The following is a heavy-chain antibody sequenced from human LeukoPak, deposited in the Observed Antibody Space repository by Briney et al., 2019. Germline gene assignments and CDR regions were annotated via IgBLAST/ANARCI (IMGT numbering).Heavy chain of an antibody. D-gene: IGHD3-22*01. CDR1: GGSISSYY. CDR3: ARVSYYYDSSGYYSKSWYYYYMDV. Sequence: SETLSLTCTVSGGSISSYYWSWIRQPAGKGLEWIGRIYTSGSTNYNPSLKSRVTMSVDTSKNQFSLKLSSVTAADTAVYYCARVSYYYDSSGYYSKSWYYYYMDVWGKGTTVTIS. V-gene: IGHV4-4*07. J-gene: IGHJ6*03. CDR2: IYTSGST.